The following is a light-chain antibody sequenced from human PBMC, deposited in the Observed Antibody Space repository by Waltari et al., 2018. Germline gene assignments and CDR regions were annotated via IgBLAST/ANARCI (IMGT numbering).Light chain of an antibody. CDR3: MQGTHWPT. V-gene: IGKV2-30*01. J-gene: IGKJ1*01. Sequence: DVVMTQSPLSLPVTLGQPASIPCRASQSLVYSSGNTYLYWFHQRPGPSPRRLIYKVSNRDSGVPDRFSGSGSGTDFTLKISRVEAEDVGVYYCMQGTHWPTFGQGTKVEIK. CDR1: QSLVYSSGNTY. CDR2: KVS.